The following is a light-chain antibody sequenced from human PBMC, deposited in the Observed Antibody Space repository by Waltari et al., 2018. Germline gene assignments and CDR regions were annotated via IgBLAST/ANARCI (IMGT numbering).Light chain of an antibody. Sequence: SYELTQPPSVSVPPGQTASITCSGAKLGDPYACWYQKKPGQPPVLVIYQETQRPSGVPGRFSGAVSGDTATLTISGTQDVDEADYFCQAWDRSTVLFGGGTKLTVL. V-gene: IGLV3-1*01. CDR2: QET. CDR1: KLGDPY. J-gene: IGLJ2*01. CDR3: QAWDRSTVL.